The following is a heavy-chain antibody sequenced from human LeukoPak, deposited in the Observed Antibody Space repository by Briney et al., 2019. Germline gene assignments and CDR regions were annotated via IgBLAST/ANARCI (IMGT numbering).Heavy chain of an antibody. CDR2: IKQDGSEK. CDR1: GFTFSSYW. J-gene: IGHJ4*02. D-gene: IGHD2-21*01. CDR3: ARWVSQYYFDY. Sequence: GGSLRLSCAASGFTFSSYWMSWVRQAPGKGLEWVANIKQDGSEKYFVDSVKGRFTISRDNAQNSVFLQMDSLRVDDTAVYYCARWVSQYYFDYWGQGTQVTVSS. V-gene: IGHV3-7*01.